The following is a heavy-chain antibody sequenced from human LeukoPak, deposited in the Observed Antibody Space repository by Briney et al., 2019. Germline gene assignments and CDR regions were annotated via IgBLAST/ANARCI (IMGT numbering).Heavy chain of an antibody. D-gene: IGHD2-15*01. CDR3: ARVNIYCSGGSCYISGWFDP. V-gene: IGHV1-46*01. CDR1: GYTFTSYY. Sequence: ASVKVSCKASGYTFTSYYMHWVRQAPGQGLEWMGIINPSGGSTSYAQKFQGRVTMTRDTSTSTVYMELSSLRSEDTAVYYCARVNIYCSGGSCYISGWFDPWGQGTLVTVSS. J-gene: IGHJ5*02. CDR2: INPSGGST.